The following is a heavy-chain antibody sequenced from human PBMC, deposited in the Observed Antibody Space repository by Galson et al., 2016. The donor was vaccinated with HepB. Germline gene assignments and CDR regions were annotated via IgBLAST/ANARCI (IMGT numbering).Heavy chain of an antibody. CDR1: GFTFSDYN. Sequence: SLRLSCAASGFTFSDYNMNWVRQAPGKGLEWVSYISSLSSYTYYVDSVKGRFTLSRDNAQNSLYLQMNSLTAEDTAVYYCVRGNRIYYYYGMDVWGQGTTVTVSS. V-gene: IGHV3-21*05. J-gene: IGHJ6*02. D-gene: IGHD2-15*01. CDR3: VRGNRIYYYYGMDV. CDR2: ISSLSSYT.